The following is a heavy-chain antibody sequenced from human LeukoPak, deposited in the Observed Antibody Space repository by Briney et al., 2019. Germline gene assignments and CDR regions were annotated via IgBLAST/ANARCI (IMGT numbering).Heavy chain of an antibody. V-gene: IGHV3-33*01. Sequence: PGGSLRLSCAASGFTFSSYGMHWVRQAPGKGLECLAVIWYDGSNKYYADSVKGRFTISRDNSKNTLYLQMNSLRAEDTAVYYCARDGEIAAAGMFYWGQGTLVTVSS. J-gene: IGHJ4*02. D-gene: IGHD6-13*01. CDR3: ARDGEIAAAGMFY. CDR1: GFTFSSYG. CDR2: IWYDGSNK.